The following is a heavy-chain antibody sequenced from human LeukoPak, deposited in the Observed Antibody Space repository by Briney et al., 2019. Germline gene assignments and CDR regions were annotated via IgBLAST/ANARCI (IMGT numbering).Heavy chain of an antibody. V-gene: IGHV5-51*01. Sequence: GESLKISCKGSGYSFTSYWIGWVRQMPGKGLEWMGIIYPGDSDTRYSPSFQGQVTISADKSISTAYPQWSSLKASDTAMYYCARGRPIGLRDVDTAMVNFWFDPWVQGTLVTVSS. CDR3: ARGRPIGLRDVDTAMVNFWFDP. J-gene: IGHJ5*02. CDR2: IYPGDSDT. CDR1: GYSFTSYW. D-gene: IGHD5-18*01.